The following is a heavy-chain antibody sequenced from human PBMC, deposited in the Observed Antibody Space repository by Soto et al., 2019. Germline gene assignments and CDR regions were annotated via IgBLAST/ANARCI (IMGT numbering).Heavy chain of an antibody. J-gene: IGHJ6*02. CDR1: ADTFTSYY. CDR3: ARDHDFWSGYNYYFGMDV. Sequence: ASVKVSCKAPADTFTSYYIHWVRQAPGHGLEWMGIINPNGGSTRFAQTFQGRITMTTDTSTSTVYMELRSLRSEDTAVYYCARDHDFWSGYNYYFGMDVWGQGTTVTVSS. V-gene: IGHV1-46*01. CDR2: INPNGGST. D-gene: IGHD3-3*01.